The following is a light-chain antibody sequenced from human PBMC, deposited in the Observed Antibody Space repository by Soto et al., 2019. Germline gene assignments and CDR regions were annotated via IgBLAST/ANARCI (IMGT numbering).Light chain of an antibody. CDR2: AVT. V-gene: IGLV2-14*03. CDR1: SSDVGGYDY. J-gene: IGLJ2*01. CDR3: SSYTVSSTVV. Sequence: QSALTQPASVSGSPGQSITISCTGSSSDVGGYDYVCWYQQYPGKAPKLIIYAVTDRPSGVSNRFSGSKSGNTASLIISGLQAEDEADYYCSSYTVSSTVVFGGGTKLAVL.